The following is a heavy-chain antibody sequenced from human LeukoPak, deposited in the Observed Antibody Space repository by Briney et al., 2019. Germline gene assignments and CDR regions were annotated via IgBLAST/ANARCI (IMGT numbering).Heavy chain of an antibody. D-gene: IGHD6-6*01. CDR1: GYTFTGYY. CDR3: AREEKYSSSFNFDY. J-gene: IGHJ4*02. V-gene: IGHV1-2*02. Sequence: ASVKVSCKASGYTFTGYYMHWVRQAPGQGLEWMGWINPNSGGTNYAQKFQGRVTMTRDTSISTAYMELSRLRSDDTAVYYCAREEKYSSSFNFDYWGQGTLVTVSS. CDR2: INPNSGGT.